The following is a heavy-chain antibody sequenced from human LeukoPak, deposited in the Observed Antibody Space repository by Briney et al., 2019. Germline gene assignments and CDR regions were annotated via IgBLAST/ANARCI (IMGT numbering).Heavy chain of an antibody. J-gene: IGHJ4*02. CDR3: AKEGCSSTSCYDPRFDY. D-gene: IGHD2-2*01. V-gene: IGHV3-21*01. Sequence: GGSLRLSCAASGFNFGEFWMAWVRQTPGKGLEWVSSISSSSSYIYYADSVKGRFTISRDNAKNSLYLQMNSLRAEDTAVYYCAKEGCSSTSCYDPRFDYWGQGTLVTVSS. CDR2: ISSSSSYI. CDR1: GFNFGEFW.